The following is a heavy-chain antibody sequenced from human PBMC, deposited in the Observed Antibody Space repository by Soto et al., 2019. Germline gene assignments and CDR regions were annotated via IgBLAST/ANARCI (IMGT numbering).Heavy chain of an antibody. CDR2: IIPIFGTA. V-gene: IGHV1-69*01. CDR3: AADYYDTSVYYFAY. D-gene: IGHD3-22*01. Sequence: QVQLVQSGAEVKKPGSSVKVSCKASGGTFSSYAITWVRQAPGQGLEWMGGIIPIFGTANYAQKFQGRVTITADESTSTAYMELSSLRAEDTAVYYGAADYYDTSVYYFAYWGQGTLVTVSS. J-gene: IGHJ4*02. CDR1: GGTFSSYA.